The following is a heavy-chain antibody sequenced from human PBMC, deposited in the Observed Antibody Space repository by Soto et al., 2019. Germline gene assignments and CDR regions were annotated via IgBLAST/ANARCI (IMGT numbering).Heavy chain of an antibody. CDR3: ANTEEDDSGYDSGYYFDY. Sequence: PSETLSLTCAVYGGSFSGYYWSWIRQPPGKGLEWIGEINHSGSTNYNPSLKSRVTISVDTSKNQFSLKLSSVTAADTAVYYCANTEEDDSGYDSGYYFDYWGQGTQVIVSS. J-gene: IGHJ4*02. CDR2: INHSGST. D-gene: IGHD5-12*01. V-gene: IGHV4-34*01. CDR1: GGSFSGYY.